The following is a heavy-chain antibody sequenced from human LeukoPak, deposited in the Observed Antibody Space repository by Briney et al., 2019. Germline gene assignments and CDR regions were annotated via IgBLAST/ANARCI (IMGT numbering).Heavy chain of an antibody. Sequence: ASVKVSCKASGYTFTGYYMHWVRQAPGQGLEWMGWINPNSGGTNYAQKFQGWVTMTRDTSISTAYMELSRLRSDDTAVYYCARVSQLLRFLEWLLYGDAFDIWGQGTMVTVSS. CDR1: GYTFTGYY. D-gene: IGHD3-3*01. V-gene: IGHV1-2*04. CDR2: INPNSGGT. J-gene: IGHJ3*02. CDR3: ARVSQLLRFLEWLLYGDAFDI.